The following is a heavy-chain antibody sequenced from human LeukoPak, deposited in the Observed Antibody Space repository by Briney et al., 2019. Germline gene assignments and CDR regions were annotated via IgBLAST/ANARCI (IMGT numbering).Heavy chain of an antibody. Sequence: GGSLRLSCAASGFTFSSYSMNWVRQAPGKGLEWVSSISSSSSYIYYADSVKGRFTISRDNAKNSLYLQMNSLRAEDTALYYCAKSPGCDILTAPGGCWGQGTLVTVSS. CDR1: GFTFSSYS. D-gene: IGHD3-9*01. V-gene: IGHV3-21*04. J-gene: IGHJ4*02. CDR2: ISSSSSYI. CDR3: AKSPGCDILTAPGGC.